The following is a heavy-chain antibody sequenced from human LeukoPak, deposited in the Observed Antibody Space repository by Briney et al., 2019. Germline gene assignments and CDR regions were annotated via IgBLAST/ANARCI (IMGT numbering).Heavy chain of an antibody. J-gene: IGHJ5*02. Sequence: SETLSLTCTVSGGSISSYYWSWIRQPPGKGLEWIGYIYYSGSTNYNPSLKSRVTISVDTSKNQFSLKLSSVTAADTAVYYCARGKRFGELFVRWFDPWGQGTLVTVSS. CDR3: ARGKRFGELFVRWFDP. CDR1: GGSISSYY. D-gene: IGHD3-10*01. V-gene: IGHV4-59*12. CDR2: IYYSGST.